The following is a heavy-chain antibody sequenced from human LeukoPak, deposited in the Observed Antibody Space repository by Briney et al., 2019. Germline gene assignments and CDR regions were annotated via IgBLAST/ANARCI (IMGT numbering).Heavy chain of an antibody. J-gene: IGHJ6*03. Sequence: SETLSLTCTVSGGSISSGSYYWRWLRQPAGKGLEWIGRIYTSGSTNYNPSLKSRVTISVDTSKNQFSLKLSSVTAADTDVYYCARGESNSGYSGSYTPYYYYYYMDVWGKGTTVTVSS. CDR2: IYTSGST. V-gene: IGHV4-61*02. CDR3: ARGESNSGYSGSYTPYYYYYYMDV. D-gene: IGHD1-26*01. CDR1: GGSISSGSYY.